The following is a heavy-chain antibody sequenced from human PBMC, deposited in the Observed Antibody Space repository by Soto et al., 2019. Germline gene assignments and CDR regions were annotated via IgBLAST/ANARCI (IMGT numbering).Heavy chain of an antibody. V-gene: IGHV4-59*01. CDR1: GGSISSYY. Sequence: QVQLQESGPGLVKPSETLSLTCTVSGGSISSYYWSWIRQPPGKGLEWIGYIYYSGSTDYNPSLKSRVTISVDTSRNQFSLKLNSVTAADTAVYYCVRSGRSWCYWFDPWGQGIPVTVSP. CDR3: VRSGRSWCYWFDP. J-gene: IGHJ5*02. CDR2: IYYSGST. D-gene: IGHD2-8*01.